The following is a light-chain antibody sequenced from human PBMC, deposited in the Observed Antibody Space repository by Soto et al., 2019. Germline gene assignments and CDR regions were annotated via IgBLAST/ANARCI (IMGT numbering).Light chain of an antibody. J-gene: IGKJ4*01. V-gene: IGKV3-20*01. Sequence: EIVLTQSPGTLSLSPGERATLSCRAIQSVSSRSLAWYQQKPGQAPRLLISDASNRAAGIPARFSGSGSGTDFTLTISSLEPEDFAVYYCQQYGSSRRLTFGGGTKVDIK. CDR3: QQYGSSRRLT. CDR2: DAS. CDR1: QSVSSRS.